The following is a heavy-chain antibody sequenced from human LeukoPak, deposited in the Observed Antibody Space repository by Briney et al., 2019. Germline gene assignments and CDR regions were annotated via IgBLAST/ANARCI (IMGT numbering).Heavy chain of an antibody. CDR1: GFTFSSYS. CDR2: ISSSSYI. D-gene: IGHD2-21*01. CDR3: ARVVVIAPYDAFDI. Sequence: KPGGSLRLSCAASGFTFSSYSMNWVRQAPGKGLEWVSSISSSSYIYYADSVKGRFTISRGNAKNSLYLQMNSLRAEDTAVYYCARVVVIAPYDAFDIWGQGTMVTVSS. V-gene: IGHV3-21*01. J-gene: IGHJ3*02.